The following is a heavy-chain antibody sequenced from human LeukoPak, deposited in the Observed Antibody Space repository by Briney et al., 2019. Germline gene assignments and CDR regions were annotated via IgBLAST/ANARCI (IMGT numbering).Heavy chain of an antibody. CDR2: IRSKANSYAT. CDR3: IRASDDFWWYFDY. D-gene: IGHD3-3*01. CDR1: GLTFSGSA. Sequence: GGSLKLSCAASGLTFSGSAMHWVRQASGKGLEWVGRIRSKANSYATAYAASVKGRFTISRDDSKNTAYLQMNSLKTEDTAVYYCIRASDDFWWYFDYWGQGTLVTVSS. J-gene: IGHJ4*02. V-gene: IGHV3-73*01.